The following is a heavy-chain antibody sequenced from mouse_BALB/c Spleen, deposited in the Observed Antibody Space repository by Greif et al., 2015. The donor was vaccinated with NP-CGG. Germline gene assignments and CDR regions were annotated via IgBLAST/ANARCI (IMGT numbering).Heavy chain of an antibody. J-gene: IGHJ4*01. CDR1: GYTFTSYV. V-gene: IGHV1-14*01. CDR3: ARDYGSPYYYAMGY. D-gene: IGHD1-1*01. Sequence: EVKVVESGPELVKPGASVKMSCKASGYTFTSYVMHWVKQKPGQGLEWIGYINPYNDGTKYNEKFKGKATLTSDKSSSAAYMELSSLTSEDSAVYYCARDYGSPYYYAMGYWGQGISVTVSS. CDR2: INPYNDGT.